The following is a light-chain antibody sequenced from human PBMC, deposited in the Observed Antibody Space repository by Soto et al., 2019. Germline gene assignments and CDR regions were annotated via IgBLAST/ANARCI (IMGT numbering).Light chain of an antibody. CDR3: QKYNSAPLT. J-gene: IGKJ4*01. V-gene: IGKV1-27*01. CDR2: SAS. CDR1: QGISNY. Sequence: DIQMTQSPSSLSASVGDRVTITCRASQGISNYLAWYQQKPGKVPKLLIYSASTLQSGTPSRFSGRGSGTDSTLTISSLQPKYVATYYCQKYNSAPLTFGGGTKVEIK.